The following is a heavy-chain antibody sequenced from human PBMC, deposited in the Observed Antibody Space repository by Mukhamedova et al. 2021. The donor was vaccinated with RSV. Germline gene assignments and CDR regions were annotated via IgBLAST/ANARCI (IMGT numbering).Heavy chain of an antibody. V-gene: IGHV4-31*02. CDR3: ARVGPPLSRHQLLSGHAFDI. D-gene: IGHD2-2*01. J-gene: IGHJ3*02. Sequence: LKSRVTISVDTSKNQFSLKLSSVTAADTAVYYCARVGPPLSRHQLLSGHAFDIWGQGTMVTVSS.